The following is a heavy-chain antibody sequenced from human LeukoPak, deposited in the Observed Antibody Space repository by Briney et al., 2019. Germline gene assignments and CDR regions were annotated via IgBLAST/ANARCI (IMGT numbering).Heavy chain of an antibody. D-gene: IGHD2-21*01. V-gene: IGHV3-74*01. CDR2: INTGGSST. Sequence: GGSLRLSCTASGFTFSKYWMHWVRQVPGKGLVWVSRINTGGSSTTYADSVKGRFTISRDNAKNTLSLQMNSLRAEDTAMYFCAKGGISESGLDYWGQGTLITVSA. J-gene: IGHJ4*02. CDR1: GFTFSKYW. CDR3: AKGGISESGLDY.